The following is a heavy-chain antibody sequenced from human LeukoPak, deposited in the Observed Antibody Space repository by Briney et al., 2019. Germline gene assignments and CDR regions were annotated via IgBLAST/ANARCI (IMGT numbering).Heavy chain of an antibody. Sequence: SESLSLTCTFSVDSISTYYWSWIRQPPGKGLEWIGYVYYSGSTNYNPSLKSRVTMSIDTSKNQFFLELSSVTAADTAVYYCVRHTWFGTRHWFDPWGQGILVTVSS. CDR1: VDSISTYY. CDR2: VYYSGST. V-gene: IGHV4-59*08. J-gene: IGHJ5*02. D-gene: IGHD3-10*01. CDR3: VRHTWFGTRHWFDP.